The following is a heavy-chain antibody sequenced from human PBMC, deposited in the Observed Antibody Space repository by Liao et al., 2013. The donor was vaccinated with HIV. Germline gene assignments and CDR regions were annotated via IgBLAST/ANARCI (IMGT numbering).Heavy chain of an antibody. CDR2: VYTSGNT. J-gene: IGHJ4*02. D-gene: IGHD4-17*01. Sequence: QVQLQESGPRLVKPSQTLSLTCTVSGGSISSGSYYWNWIRQPAGKGLEWIGRVYTSGNTNYNPSLKSRVTVLLDTSKNQFSLNLSSVTAADTAVYYCARMVLTVTTTPHFDYWGQGTLVTVSS. CDR3: ARMVLTVTTTPHFDY. CDR1: GGSISSGSYY. V-gene: IGHV4-61*02.